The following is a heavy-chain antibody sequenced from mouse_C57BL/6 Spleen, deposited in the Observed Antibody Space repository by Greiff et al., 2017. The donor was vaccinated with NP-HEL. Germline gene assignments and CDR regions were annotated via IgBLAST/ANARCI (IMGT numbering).Heavy chain of an antibody. CDR1: GYAFSSYW. CDR2: IYPGDGDT. CDR3: AREGGWTGTVY. V-gene: IGHV1-80*01. J-gene: IGHJ2*01. Sequence: VKLQESGAELVKPGASVKISCKASGYAFSSYWMNWVKQRPGKGLEWIGQIYPGDGDTNYNGKFKGKATLTADKSSSTAYMQLSSLTSEDSAVYFCAREGGWTGTVYWGQGTTLTVSS. D-gene: IGHD4-1*01.